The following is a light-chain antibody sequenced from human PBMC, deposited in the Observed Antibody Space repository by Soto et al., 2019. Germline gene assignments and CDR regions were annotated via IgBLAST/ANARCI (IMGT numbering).Light chain of an antibody. CDR2: WAS. J-gene: IGKJ4*01. CDR3: QQYYNTPVT. V-gene: IGKV4-1*01. CDR1: QSVLYSSNNKNY. Sequence: DIVMTQSPDYLAVSLGERATINCKSSQSVLYSSNNKNYLAWCQQKPGQPPKVLIYWASTREFGVPDRFSGSGSGTHFTLTITSLQAEDVAVYYCQQYYNTPVTFGGGTKVEIK.